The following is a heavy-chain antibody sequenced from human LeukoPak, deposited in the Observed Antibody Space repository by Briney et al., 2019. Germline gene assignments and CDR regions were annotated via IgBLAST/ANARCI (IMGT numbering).Heavy chain of an antibody. CDR1: GFTFRTYW. V-gene: IGHV3-74*01. D-gene: IGHD2/OR15-2a*01. CDR2: VEGDGTRT. Sequence: GGSGGPSCAASGFTFRTYWTDWVRQAPRDRRVSVSSVEGDGTRTKYAGSVMGRFTISRDNAENTLYLQMNSLRAEDTAVYYCARATSDASYDYWGQGTLVTVSS. J-gene: IGHJ4*02. CDR3: ARATSDASYDY.